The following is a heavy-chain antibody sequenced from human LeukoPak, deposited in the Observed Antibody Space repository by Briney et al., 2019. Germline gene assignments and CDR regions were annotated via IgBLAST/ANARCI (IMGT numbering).Heavy chain of an antibody. CDR1: RGSISPYY. CDR2: IYYIGTT. J-gene: IGHJ4*02. D-gene: IGHD2-15*01. CDR3: ARGGFESCSAGSCLLGNY. Sequence: SETLSLTCTVSRGSISPYYWSWIRQTPGKGLEWIEYIYYIGTTNYNPSLQSRVTMSVDTFTNQFTLNLASVTAADTAVYYCARGGFESCSAGSCLLGNYWGQGILVAVSS. V-gene: IGHV4-59*01.